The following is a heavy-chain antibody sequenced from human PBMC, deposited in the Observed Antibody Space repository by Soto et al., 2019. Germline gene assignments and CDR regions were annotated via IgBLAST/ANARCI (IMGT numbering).Heavy chain of an antibody. CDR3: TTDSADIVVVPATFGMDV. D-gene: IGHD2-2*01. CDR1: GITFSNAW. J-gene: IGHJ6*02. CDR2: IKSITDGGTT. Sequence: GPLRLSCAASGITFSNAWMTWVRQAPGKGLEWVGRIKSITDGGTTDYAAPVKGRFTISRDDSKDTLYLQMNDLRTEDTAVYHCTTDSADIVVVPATFGMDVWGQGTTVTVSS. V-gene: IGHV3-15*01.